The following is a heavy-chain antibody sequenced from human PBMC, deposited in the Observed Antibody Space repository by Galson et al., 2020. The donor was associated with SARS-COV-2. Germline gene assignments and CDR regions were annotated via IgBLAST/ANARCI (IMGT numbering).Heavy chain of an antibody. D-gene: IGHD2-15*01. CDR3: ARAGSTRRGYFED. V-gene: IGHV4-59*01. CDR2: IYYSGNT. J-gene: IGHJ4*02. Sequence: ASETLSLTCTVSGGSITGYYWSWIRQPPGTGLEWIGYIYYSGNTNSNPSLKRRVTISVDTSKNQFSLQLSSVTAADTAVYYCARAGSTRRGYFEDWGQGTLVTVSS. CDR1: GGSITGYY.